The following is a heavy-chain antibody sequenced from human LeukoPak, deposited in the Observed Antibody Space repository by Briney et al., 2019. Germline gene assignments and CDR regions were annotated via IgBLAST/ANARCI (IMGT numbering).Heavy chain of an antibody. J-gene: IGHJ4*02. Sequence: PSETLSLTCSVSGGSIRNYYWSWIRQPPGKGLEWIGYVYNSGNTNYNPSFGSRVTISVDTSKNQFSLKLSSVTAADTAVYYCARNGKWLAFDYWGQGTLVTVSS. V-gene: IGHV4-59*01. CDR2: VYNSGNT. D-gene: IGHD6-19*01. CDR1: GGSIRNYY. CDR3: ARNGKWLAFDY.